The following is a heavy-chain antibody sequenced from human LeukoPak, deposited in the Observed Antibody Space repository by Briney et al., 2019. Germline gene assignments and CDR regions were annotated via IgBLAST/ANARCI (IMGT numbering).Heavy chain of an antibody. J-gene: IGHJ5*02. Sequence: ASVKVSCKASVYTFTIYGISWVRQAPGQGLEWMGWISAYNANTNYAQKLQGRVTMTTDTSTSTAYMELRSLRSDDTAVYYCARDDVEGIAAAWGQGTLVTVSS. CDR3: ARDDVEGIAAA. CDR2: ISAYNANT. V-gene: IGHV1-18*01. D-gene: IGHD6-13*01. CDR1: VYTFTIYG.